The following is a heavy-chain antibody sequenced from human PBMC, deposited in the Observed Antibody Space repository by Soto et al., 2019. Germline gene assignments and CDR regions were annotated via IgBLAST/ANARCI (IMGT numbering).Heavy chain of an antibody. CDR1: GFTFSSYS. V-gene: IGHV3-21*01. CDR2: ISSSSSYI. D-gene: IGHD6-13*01. CDR3: ARDWVYSSSIRNWFDP. J-gene: IGHJ5*02. Sequence: ESGGGLVKPGGSLRLSCAASGFTFSSYSMNWVRQAPGKGLEWVSSISSSSSYIYYADSVKGRFTISRDNARNSLYLQMNSLRAEDTAVYYCARDWVYSSSIRNWFDPWGQGTLVTVSS.